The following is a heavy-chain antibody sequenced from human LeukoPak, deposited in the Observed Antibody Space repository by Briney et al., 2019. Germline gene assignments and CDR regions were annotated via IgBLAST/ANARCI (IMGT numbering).Heavy chain of an antibody. J-gene: IGHJ4*02. CDR3: ARGAYCDK. V-gene: IGHV1-18*01. CDR1: GYTLTSYG. Sequence: ASVKVSCEASGYTLTSYGINWMRQAPGQGLEWMGWISTQSGNTNYAQKVQGRLTLTTDRSTNTAYMELRSLRSDDTAVYYCARGAYCDKWGQGTMVTVSS. D-gene: IGHD1-26*01. CDR2: ISTQSGNT.